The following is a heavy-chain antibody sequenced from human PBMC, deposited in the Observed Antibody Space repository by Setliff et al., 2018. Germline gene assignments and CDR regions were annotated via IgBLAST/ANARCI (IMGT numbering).Heavy chain of an antibody. CDR1: GYSISSDSY. CDR3: ARSFSRREKFLLDY. CDR2: IYHTGST. J-gene: IGHJ4*02. Sequence: PSETLSLTCAVSGYSISSDSYWGWIRQPPGKGLEWIASIYHTGSTYYNPSLKSRITMSVDTSKNQFSLKLNSVTVADTAVYYCARSFSRREKFLLDYWGQGALVTVSS. V-gene: IGHV4-38-2*01.